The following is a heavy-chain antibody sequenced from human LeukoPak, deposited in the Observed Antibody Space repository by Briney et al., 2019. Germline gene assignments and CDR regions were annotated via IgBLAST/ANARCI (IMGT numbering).Heavy chain of an antibody. J-gene: IGHJ6*03. CDR3: ARTTMVRGTYYMDV. D-gene: IGHD3-10*01. CDR2: IYTGGST. V-gene: IGHV4-4*07. CDR1: GGSISSYY. Sequence: SETLSLTCTVSGGSISSYYWSWIRQPAGKGLEWIGRIYTGGSTNYNPSLKSRVTMSVDTSKNQFSLKLSSVTAADTAVYYCARTTMVRGTYYMDVWGKGTTVTVSS.